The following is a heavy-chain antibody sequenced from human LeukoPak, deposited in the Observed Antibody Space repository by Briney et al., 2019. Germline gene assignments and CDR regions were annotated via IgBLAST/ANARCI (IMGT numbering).Heavy chain of an antibody. CDR1: GFTFSSYW. V-gene: IGHV3-74*01. Sequence: GGSLRLSCAAPGFTFSSYWMHWVRQAPGKGLVWVSRINSDESSTSYADSVKGRFTISRDNAKNTLYLQMNSLRAEDTAVYYCAREDDGSWYGRLFDYWGQGTLVTVSS. D-gene: IGHD6-13*01. J-gene: IGHJ4*02. CDR2: INSDESST. CDR3: AREDDGSWYGRLFDY.